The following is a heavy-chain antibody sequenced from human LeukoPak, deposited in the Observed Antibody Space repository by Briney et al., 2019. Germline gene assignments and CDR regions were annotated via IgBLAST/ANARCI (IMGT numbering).Heavy chain of an antibody. V-gene: IGHV4-4*07. CDR3: ARHPWGGYSGYEFDY. D-gene: IGHD5-12*01. J-gene: IGHJ4*02. CDR1: GGSISSYY. Sequence: SETLSLTCTVSGGSISSYYWSWVRQPAGKGLEWIGRIYTSGSTNYNPSLKSRVTMSVDTSKNQFSLKLSSVTAADTAVYYCARHPWGGYSGYEFDYWGQGTLVTVSS. CDR2: IYTSGST.